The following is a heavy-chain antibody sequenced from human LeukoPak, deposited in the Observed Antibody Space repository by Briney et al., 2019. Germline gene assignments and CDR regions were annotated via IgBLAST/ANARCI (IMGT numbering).Heavy chain of an antibody. D-gene: IGHD2-2*01. CDR1: GGTFSSYA. CDR2: IIPIFGTA. Sequence: GASVKLSCKASGGTFSSYAISWVRQAPGQGLEWMGGIIPIFGTANYAQKFQGRVTITTDESTSTAYMELSSLRSEDTAVYYCARVRCSSTSCYSISWFDPWGQGTLVTVSS. CDR3: ARVRCSSTSCYSISWFDP. V-gene: IGHV1-69*05. J-gene: IGHJ5*02.